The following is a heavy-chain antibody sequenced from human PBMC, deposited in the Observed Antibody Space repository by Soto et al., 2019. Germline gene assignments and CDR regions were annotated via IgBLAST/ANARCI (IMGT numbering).Heavy chain of an antibody. J-gene: IGHJ4*02. CDR3: ARGYCSGDNCYYFNY. CDR1: GGSISSDY. V-gene: IGHV4-59*08. CDR2: IYYSGST. D-gene: IGHD2-15*01. Sequence: SETLSLTCTVSGGSISSDYWNWIRQPPGKGLEWIGYIYYSGSTKYNPSLKSRVTISVDTSKSQFSLKLSSVTAADTAVYYCARGYCSGDNCYYFNYWGQGTLVTVSS.